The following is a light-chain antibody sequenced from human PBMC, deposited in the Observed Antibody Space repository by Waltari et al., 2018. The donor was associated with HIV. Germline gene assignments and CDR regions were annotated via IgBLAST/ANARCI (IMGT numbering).Light chain of an antibody. CDR2: EAS. CDR3: QRANSFPHT. J-gene: IGKJ4*01. Sequence: DIQMTQSPSFVSASVGDRVSITCRASQNIRTSLAWYQRGPGEAPSLLIYEASRLQGGVPSRFSGSGSGTSFILNIDKLQAEDFAMYYCQRANSFPHTFGGGT. CDR1: QNIRTS. V-gene: IGKV1-12*01.